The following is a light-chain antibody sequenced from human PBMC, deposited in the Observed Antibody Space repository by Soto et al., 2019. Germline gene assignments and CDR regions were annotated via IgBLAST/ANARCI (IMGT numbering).Light chain of an antibody. CDR3: QQYNNWPRALT. V-gene: IGKV3-15*01. J-gene: IGKJ4*01. CDR2: GAS. Sequence: EMVMTQSSATLSVSPGERATLSCRASQSVSSNLAWYQQKPGQAPRLLIYGASTRATGIPARFSGSGSGTEFTLTISSLQSEDFAVYYCQQYNNWPRALTFGGGTKVDIK. CDR1: QSVSSN.